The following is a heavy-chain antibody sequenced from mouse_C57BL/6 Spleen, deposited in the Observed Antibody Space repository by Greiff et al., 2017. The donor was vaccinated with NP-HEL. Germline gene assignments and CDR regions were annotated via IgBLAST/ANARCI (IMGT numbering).Heavy chain of an antibody. D-gene: IGHD4-1*01. CDR2: ISSGSSTI. Sequence: EVKLVESGGGLVKPGGSLKLSCAVSGFTFSDYGMHWVRQAPEKGLEWVAYISSGSSTIYYADTVKGRFTISRDNAKNTLFLQMTSLRSEDTAMYYCARLTGAYYAMDYWGQGTSVTVSS. CDR1: GFTFSDYG. J-gene: IGHJ4*01. CDR3: ARLTGAYYAMDY. V-gene: IGHV5-17*01.